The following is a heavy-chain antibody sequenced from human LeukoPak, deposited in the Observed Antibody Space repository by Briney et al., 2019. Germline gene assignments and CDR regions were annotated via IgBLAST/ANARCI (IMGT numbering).Heavy chain of an antibody. J-gene: IGHJ4*02. D-gene: IGHD3-3*01. CDR3: ATQYDFWSGPDY. CDR1: GFTFSSYA. CDR2: ISGSGGST. Sequence: GGSLRLSCAASGFTFSSYAMNWVRQAPGEGLEWVSGISGSGGSTYYADSVKGRFTISRDNPKNTLYLQMNSLRVEDTAVYYCATQYDFWSGPDYWGQGTLVTVSS. V-gene: IGHV3-23*01.